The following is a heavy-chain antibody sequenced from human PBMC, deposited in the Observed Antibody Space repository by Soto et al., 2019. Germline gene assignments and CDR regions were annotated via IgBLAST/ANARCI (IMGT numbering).Heavy chain of an antibody. J-gene: IGHJ4*02. CDR1: GGSISSGDYY. Sequence: PSETLSLTCTVSGGSISSGDYYWSWIRQPPGKGLEWIGYISNSGTYYNPSLRSRLTMSVGTSKNQFSLTLSSVTAADTAVYYCARATDYNDYVGYYFDYWGQGTLVTVSS. CDR2: ISNSGT. CDR3: ARATDYNDYVGYYFDY. D-gene: IGHD4-17*01. V-gene: IGHV4-30-4*01.